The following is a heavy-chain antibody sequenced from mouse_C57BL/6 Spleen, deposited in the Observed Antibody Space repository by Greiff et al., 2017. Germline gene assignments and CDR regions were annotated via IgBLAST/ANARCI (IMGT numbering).Heavy chain of an antibody. J-gene: IGHJ2*01. Sequence: EVKLVESGGDLVKPGGSLKLSCAASGFTFSSYGMSWVRQTPDKRLEWVATISSGGSYTYYPDSVKGRFTISRDNAKNTQYLQLSSLKSEDTAMYYCARHAGSDYWGQGTTLTVSS. CDR2: ISSGGSYT. CDR3: ARHAGSDY. V-gene: IGHV5-6*02. CDR1: GFTFSSYG. D-gene: IGHD4-1*01.